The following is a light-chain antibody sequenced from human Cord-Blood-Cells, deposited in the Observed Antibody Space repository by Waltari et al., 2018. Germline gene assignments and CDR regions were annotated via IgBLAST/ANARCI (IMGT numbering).Light chain of an antibody. CDR3: SSYTSSSIYV. J-gene: IGLJ1*01. Sequence: QSALTQPASVSGSPGQSITISCTGTSSDVGGYNYVSWYQQHPGKAPKRMIYDVSKRPSGVSNRFSGSKSGNTASLTISGLQAEDEADYYCSSYTSSSIYVFGTGTKVTVL. V-gene: IGLV2-14*01. CDR1: SSDVGGYNY. CDR2: DVS.